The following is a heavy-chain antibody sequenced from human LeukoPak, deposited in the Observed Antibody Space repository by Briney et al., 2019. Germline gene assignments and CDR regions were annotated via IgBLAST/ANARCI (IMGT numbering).Heavy chain of an antibody. CDR2: ISSSSSYI. V-gene: IGHV3-21*01. J-gene: IGHJ6*03. Sequence: PGGSLRLSCAASGFTFSSYSMNWVRQAPGKGLEWVSSISSSSSYIYYADSVKGRFTISRDNAKNSLYLQMNSLRAEDTAVYYCARDSSPYYDSSGYHSYYYYYMDVWGKGTTVTVSS. CDR3: ARDSSPYYDSSGYHSYYYYYMDV. D-gene: IGHD3-22*01. CDR1: GFTFSSYS.